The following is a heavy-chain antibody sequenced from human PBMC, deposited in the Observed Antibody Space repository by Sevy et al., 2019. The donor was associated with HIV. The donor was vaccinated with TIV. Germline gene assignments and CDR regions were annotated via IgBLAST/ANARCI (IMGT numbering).Heavy chain of an antibody. CDR1: GFTFGDFA. CDR2: PISKAYGGTL. Sequence: GGSLTLSCTTSGFTFGDFAMSWVRPPPRKGLGWVAFPISKAYGGTLNCAAAGKGRITNSRDDSKSMAHLQMNDKKTEETAIYSCTGWKGAPSIFDYWGQGALVTVSS. D-gene: IGHD1-1*01. CDR3: TGWKGAPSIFDY. J-gene: IGHJ4*02. V-gene: IGHV3-49*04.